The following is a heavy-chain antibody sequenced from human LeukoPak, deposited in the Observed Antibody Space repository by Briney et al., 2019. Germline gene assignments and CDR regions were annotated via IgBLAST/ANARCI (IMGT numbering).Heavy chain of an antibody. V-gene: IGHV3-7*01. Sequence: GGSLRLSCEASGLTLSDYWMSWVRQAPGKGLEWVANINQDGSAKYYVDSVKGRFTISRDNADSSLYLQMNALRADDTAMYYCATSHRTSSGQNFDYWGQGTLVSVSS. CDR3: ATSHRTSSGQNFDY. D-gene: IGHD6-25*01. CDR1: GLTLSDYW. CDR2: INQDGSAK. J-gene: IGHJ4*02.